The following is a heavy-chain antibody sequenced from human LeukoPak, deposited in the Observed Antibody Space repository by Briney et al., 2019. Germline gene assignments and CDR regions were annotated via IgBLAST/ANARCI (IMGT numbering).Heavy chain of an antibody. V-gene: IGHV4-39*01. CDR1: GGSISSSSYY. CDR3: ARHPYDFWSGSGFDY. D-gene: IGHD3-3*01. J-gene: IGHJ4*02. Sequence: PSETLSLTCTVSGGSISSSSYYWGWIRQPPGKGLEWIGSIYYSGSTYYNPSLKSRVTISVDTSKNQFSLKLSSVTAADTAVYYRARHPYDFWSGSGFDYWGQGTLVTVSS. CDR2: IYYSGST.